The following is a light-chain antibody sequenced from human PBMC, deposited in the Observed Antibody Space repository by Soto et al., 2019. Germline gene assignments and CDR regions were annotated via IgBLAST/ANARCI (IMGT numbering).Light chain of an antibody. CDR3: SSYAGSNNVV. CDR1: SSDVGGYNS. V-gene: IGLV2-8*01. J-gene: IGLJ2*01. Sequence: QAVLTQPPSASGSPGQSVTISCTGTSSDVGGYNSVSWYQQHPGKAPKLIIYEVSKRPSGVPDRFSGSKSGNTASLTVSGLQAEDEADYYCSSYAGSNNVVFGGGTQLTVL. CDR2: EVS.